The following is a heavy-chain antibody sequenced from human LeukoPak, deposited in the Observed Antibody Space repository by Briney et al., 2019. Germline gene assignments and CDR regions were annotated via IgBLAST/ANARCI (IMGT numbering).Heavy chain of an antibody. D-gene: IGHD5-12*01. V-gene: IGHV3-53*01. CDR2: IYSGGST. J-gene: IGHJ4*02. Sequence: PGGSLRLSCAASGFTVSSNYMSWVRQAPGKGLEWVSVIYSGGSTYYADSVKGRFTISRDNSKNTLYLQMNSLRAEDTAVYYCAREDRGYSGYDYVDYWGQGTLVTVSS. CDR1: GFTVSSNY. CDR3: AREDRGYSGYDYVDY.